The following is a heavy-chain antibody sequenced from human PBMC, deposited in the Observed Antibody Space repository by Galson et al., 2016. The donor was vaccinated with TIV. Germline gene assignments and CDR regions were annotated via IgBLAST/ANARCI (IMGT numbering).Heavy chain of an antibody. J-gene: IGHJ2*01. D-gene: IGHD5-12*01. CDR3: ARSGYTYGLIGLPSSYWYFDL. V-gene: IGHV1-18*01. CDR1: GYTFNNFG. Sequence: SVKVSCKASGYTFNNFGVSWVRQASGQGLEWVGWISTYNGEPTSAQKFQDRVSLTTATSTNTAFMELRSLRSDVTSVYYWARSGYTYGLIGLPSSYWYFDLWGRGTLVTVSS. CDR2: ISTYNGEP.